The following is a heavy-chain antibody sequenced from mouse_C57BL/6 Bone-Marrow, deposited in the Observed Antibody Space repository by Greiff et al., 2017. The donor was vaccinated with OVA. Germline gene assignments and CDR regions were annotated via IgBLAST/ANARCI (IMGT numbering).Heavy chain of an antibody. J-gene: IGHJ4*01. CDR3: ANYYGSLYAMDY. CDR2: INPYNGGT. D-gene: IGHD1-1*01. Sequence: DVQLQESGPVLVKPGASVKMSCKASGYTFTDYYMNWVKQSHGKSLEWIGVINPYNGGTSYNQKFKGKATLTVDKSSSTAYMELNSLTSEDSAVYYCANYYGSLYAMDYWGQGTSVTVSS. V-gene: IGHV1-19*01. CDR1: GYTFTDYY.